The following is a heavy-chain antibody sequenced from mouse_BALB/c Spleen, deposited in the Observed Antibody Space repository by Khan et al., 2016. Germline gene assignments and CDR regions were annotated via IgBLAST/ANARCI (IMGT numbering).Heavy chain of an antibody. J-gene: IGHJ2*01. D-gene: IGHD1-1*01. CDR2: IDPAHGNT. Sequence: VQLKESGAELVKPGASVKLSCTASGFSIKDTYIHWVKQRPEQGLEWIGRIDPAHGNTEYDPKFQGKATITADTSSNTAYLQLSSMTSEDTAVYYLARRGPIYYSGSSCGSWGQGTTLTVSS. CDR1: GFSIKDTY. V-gene: IGHV14-3*02. CDR3: ARRGPIYYSGSSCGS.